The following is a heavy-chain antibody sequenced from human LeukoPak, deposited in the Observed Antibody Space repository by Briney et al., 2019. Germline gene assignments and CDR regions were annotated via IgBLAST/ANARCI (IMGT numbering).Heavy chain of an antibody. D-gene: IGHD1-26*01. CDR3: ARHGGGGESYPRVFDY. V-gene: IGHV4-59*08. CDR2: AYYSGST. Sequence: SETLSLTCTASGGSISPYYWSWIRQPPGKGLEWIGYAYYSGSTNYNPSLKSRVTISVDTSKNQFSLKLSSVTAADTAMYYCARHGGGGESYPRVFDYWGRGNPVTVSS. CDR1: GGSISPYY. J-gene: IGHJ4*02.